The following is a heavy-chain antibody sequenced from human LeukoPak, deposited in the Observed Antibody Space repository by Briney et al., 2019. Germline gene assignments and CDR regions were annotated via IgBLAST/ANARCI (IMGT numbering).Heavy chain of an antibody. CDR2: IYYSGST. CDR3: ARLGGEMATAFDY. CDR1: GGSISSYY. Sequence: SETLSLTCTVSGGSISSYYWSWIRQPPGKGLEWIGYIYYSGSTYYNPSLKSRVTISVDTSKNQFSLKLSSVTAADTAVYYCARLGGEMATAFDYWGQGTLVTVSS. D-gene: IGHD5-24*01. J-gene: IGHJ4*02. V-gene: IGHV4-59*08.